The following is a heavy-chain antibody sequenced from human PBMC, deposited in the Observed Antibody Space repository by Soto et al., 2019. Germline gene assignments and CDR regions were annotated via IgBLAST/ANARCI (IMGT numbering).Heavy chain of an antibody. CDR3: ARAPGESGSYYRLFDY. J-gene: IGHJ4*02. CDR1: GFTFSSSN. CDR2: ISFSSGNI. V-gene: IGHV3-48*02. D-gene: IGHD1-26*01. Sequence: EVRLVESGGGLVQPGGSLRLSCEASGFTFSSSNLNWVRQAPGKGLEWVSYISFSSGNIYYADSVKGRFTISRDNAKNSLYLQMNSLRDEDTAVYYCARAPGESGSYYRLFDYWGQGALVTVSS.